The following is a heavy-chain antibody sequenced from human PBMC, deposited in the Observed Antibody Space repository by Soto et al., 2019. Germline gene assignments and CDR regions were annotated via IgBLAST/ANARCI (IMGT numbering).Heavy chain of an antibody. J-gene: IGHJ4*02. Sequence: SETLSLTCTVSGGSISSYYWSWIRQPPGKGLEWIGYIYYSGSTNYNPSLKSRVTISVDTSKNQFSLKLSSVTAADTAVYYCARDAFTGYCSGGSCYSGPGFDYWGQGTLVTVSS. CDR3: ARDAFTGYCSGGSCYSGPGFDY. CDR1: GGSISSYY. CDR2: IYYSGST. D-gene: IGHD2-15*01. V-gene: IGHV4-59*01.